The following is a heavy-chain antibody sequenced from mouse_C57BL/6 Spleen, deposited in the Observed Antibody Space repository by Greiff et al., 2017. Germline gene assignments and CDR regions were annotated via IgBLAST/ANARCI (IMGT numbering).Heavy chain of an antibody. CDR1: GYTFTSYW. Sequence: QVQLQQPGAELVKPGASVKLSCKASGYTFTSYWMQWVKQRPGQGLEWIGEIDPSDSYTNYNQKFKGKATLTVDTSSSTAYMQLSSLTSADSAVDYCARRDYGSSYDYWGQGTTRTVSS. CDR2: IDPSDSYT. CDR3: ARRDYGSSYDY. J-gene: IGHJ2*01. V-gene: IGHV1-50*01. D-gene: IGHD1-1*01.